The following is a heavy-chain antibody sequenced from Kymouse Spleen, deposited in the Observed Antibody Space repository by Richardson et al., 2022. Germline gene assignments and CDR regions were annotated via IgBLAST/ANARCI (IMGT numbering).Heavy chain of an antibody. V-gene: IGHV7-4-1*01. D-gene: IGHD3-10*01. CDR3: ARENYGSGSYYYYYYGMDV. J-gene: IGHJ6*02. CDR2: INTNTGNP. Sequence: QVQLVQSGSELKKPGASVKVSCKASGYTFTSYAMNWVRQAPGQGLEWMGWINTNTGNPTYAQGFTGRFVFSLDTSVSTAYLQICSLKAEDTAVYYCARENYGSGSYYYYYYGMDVWGQGTTVTVSS. CDR1: GYTFTSYA.